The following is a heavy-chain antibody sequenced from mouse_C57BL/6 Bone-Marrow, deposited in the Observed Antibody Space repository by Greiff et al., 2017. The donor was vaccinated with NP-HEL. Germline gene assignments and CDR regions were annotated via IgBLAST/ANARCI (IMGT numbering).Heavy chain of an antibody. V-gene: IGHV1-81*01. Sequence: QVQLQQSGAELARPGASVKLSCKASGYTFTSYGISWVKQRTGQGLEWIGEIYPRSGNTYYNEKFKGKDTLTADKSSSTAYMELRSLTSEDSAVYFCARGVTTGKYYAMDYWGQGTSVTVSS. CDR2: IYPRSGNT. CDR3: ARGVTTGKYYAMDY. J-gene: IGHJ4*01. D-gene: IGHD2-2*01. CDR1: GYTFTSYG.